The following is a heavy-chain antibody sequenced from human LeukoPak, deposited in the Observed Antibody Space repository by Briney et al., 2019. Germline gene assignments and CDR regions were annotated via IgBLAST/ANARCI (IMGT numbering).Heavy chain of an antibody. CDR1: GFTFSSYA. CDR3: ARDASYSSGWYYRYYYYGMDV. J-gene: IGHJ6*02. V-gene: IGHV3-30-3*01. CDR2: ISYDGSNK. Sequence: PGRSLRLSCAASGFTFSSYAMHWVRQAPGKGLEWVAVISYDGSNKYYADSVKGRFTISRDNSKNTLYLQMNSLRAEDTAVYYCARDASYSSGWYYRYYYYGMDVWGQGTTVTVSS. D-gene: IGHD6-19*01.